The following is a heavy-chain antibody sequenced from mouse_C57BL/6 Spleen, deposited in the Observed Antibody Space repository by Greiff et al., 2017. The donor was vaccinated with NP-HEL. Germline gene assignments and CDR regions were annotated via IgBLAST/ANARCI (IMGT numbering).Heavy chain of an antibody. D-gene: IGHD2-1*01. CDR3: ARCGNYDWYFDV. CDR2: INPSNGGT. V-gene: IGHV1-53*01. Sequence: QVQLQQPGTELVKPGASVKLSCKASGYTFTSYWMHWVKQRPGQGLEWIGNINPSNGGTNYNEKFKSKATLTVDKSSSTAYMQLSSLTSEDCAVYYCARCGNYDWYFDVWGTGTTVTVSS. CDR1: GYTFTSYW. J-gene: IGHJ1*03.